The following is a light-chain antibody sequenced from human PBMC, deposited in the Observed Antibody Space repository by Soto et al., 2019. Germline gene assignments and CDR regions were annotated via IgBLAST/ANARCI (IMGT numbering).Light chain of an antibody. J-gene: IGKJ4*01. Sequence: EIVMTQSPATLSVSPGERATLSCRASQTVNNNLAWYQQKPGQAPRLLIYGASARATGIPARFSGSGSGTEFTLTISSLQSEDFALYYCQQYNNWPLTFGGGTKEEIK. CDR3: QQYNNWPLT. CDR2: GAS. V-gene: IGKV3-15*01. CDR1: QTVNNN.